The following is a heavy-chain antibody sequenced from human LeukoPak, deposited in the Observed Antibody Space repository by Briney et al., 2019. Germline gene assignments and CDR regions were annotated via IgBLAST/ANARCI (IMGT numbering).Heavy chain of an antibody. V-gene: IGHV3-23*01. CDR3: AKDLAEFQWLLAPNWFDP. J-gene: IGHJ5*02. D-gene: IGHD6-19*01. Sequence: GGSLRLSCAASGFTFSSYAMSWVRQAPGKGLEWVSAISGSGGSTYYADSVKGRFTISRDNSKNTLYLQMNSLRAEDTAVYYCAKDLAEFQWLLAPNWFDPWGQGTLVTVSS. CDR1: GFTFSSYA. CDR2: ISGSGGST.